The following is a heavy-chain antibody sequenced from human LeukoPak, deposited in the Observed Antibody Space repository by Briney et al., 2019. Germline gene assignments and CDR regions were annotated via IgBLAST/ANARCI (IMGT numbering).Heavy chain of an antibody. CDR1: GYSISSGYY. CDR3: ARGGYGDYGPDAFDI. V-gene: IGHV4-38-2*02. J-gene: IGHJ3*02. CDR2: IYHSGST. Sequence: SETLSLTCTVSGYSISSGYYWGWIRQPPGKGLEWIGSIYHSGSTYYNPSLKSRVTISVDTSKNQFSLKLSFVTAADTAVYYCARGGYGDYGPDAFDIWGQGTMVTVSS. D-gene: IGHD4-17*01.